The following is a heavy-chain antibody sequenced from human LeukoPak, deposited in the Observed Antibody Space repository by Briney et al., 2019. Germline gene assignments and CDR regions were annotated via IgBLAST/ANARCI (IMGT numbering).Heavy chain of an antibody. V-gene: IGHV1-69*06. Sequence: SVKVSCKASGYSFTGYQMHWVRQAPGQGLEWMGGIIPIFGTANYAQKFQGRVTITADKSTSTAYMELSSLRSEDTAVYYCARVPIQLWPYYFDYWGQGTLVTVSS. CDR3: ARVPIQLWPYYFDY. CDR2: IIPIFGTA. J-gene: IGHJ4*02. CDR1: GYSFTGYQ. D-gene: IGHD5-18*01.